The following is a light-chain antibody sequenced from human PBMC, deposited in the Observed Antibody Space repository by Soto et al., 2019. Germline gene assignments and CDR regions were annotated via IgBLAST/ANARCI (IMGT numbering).Light chain of an antibody. CDR2: AAS. V-gene: IGKV1-5*01. J-gene: IGKJ1*01. Sequence: DIQMTQSPSTLSASVGDRVTITWRATQSISRLLAWYQQKPGKAPKLLIYAASTLQSGVPSRFSGSGSGTDFTLTISCLQSEDFATYYCQQYYSYPRTFGQGNKVDIK. CDR3: QQYYSYPRT. CDR1: QSISRL.